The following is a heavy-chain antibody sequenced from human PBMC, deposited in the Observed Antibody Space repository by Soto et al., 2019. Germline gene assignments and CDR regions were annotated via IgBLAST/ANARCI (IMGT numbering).Heavy chain of an antibody. D-gene: IGHD3-3*01. CDR1: GGSISSYY. Sequence: SETLSLTCTVSGGSISSYYWSWILQPPGKGLEWIGYIYYSGSTNYNPSLKSRVTISVDTSKNQFSLKLSSVTAADTAVYYCARVRYYDFWSGYYAYYYYMDVWGKGTTVTVSS. J-gene: IGHJ6*03. V-gene: IGHV4-59*01. CDR3: ARVRYYDFWSGYYAYYYYMDV. CDR2: IYYSGST.